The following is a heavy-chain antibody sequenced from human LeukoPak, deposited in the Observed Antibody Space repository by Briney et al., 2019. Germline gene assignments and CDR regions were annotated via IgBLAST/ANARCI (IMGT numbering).Heavy chain of an antibody. Sequence: GGSLRLSCAASGFTFSSIGMHWVRQTPGKGLEWVAGIWYDGSSKYYTDSVQGRFTISRDNDKNTLFLQMNSLRAQDTAVYYCVRASIEGATILDYWGQGTLVTVSS. V-gene: IGHV3-33*01. D-gene: IGHD1-26*01. CDR1: GFTFSSIG. J-gene: IGHJ4*02. CDR2: IWYDGSSK. CDR3: VRASIEGATILDY.